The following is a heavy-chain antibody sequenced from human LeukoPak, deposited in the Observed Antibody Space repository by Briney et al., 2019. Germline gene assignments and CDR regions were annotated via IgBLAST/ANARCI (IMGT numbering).Heavy chain of an antibody. J-gene: IGHJ6*03. CDR3: ARHKDYYYSYMDV. V-gene: IGHV4-39*01. CDR2: IYYSGST. Sequence: PSETLSLTCSVSGDSLSTSSYYWGWIRQPPGKGLEWIGTIYYSGSTYYNPSLTSRVTISVDTSKNQFSLKLSSVTAADTAVYYCARHKDYYYSYMDVWGKGTTVTISS. CDR1: GDSLSTSSYY.